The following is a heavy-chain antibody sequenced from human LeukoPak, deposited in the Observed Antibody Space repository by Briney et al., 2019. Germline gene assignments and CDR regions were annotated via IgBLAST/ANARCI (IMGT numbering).Heavy chain of an antibody. CDR2: IDPSDSYT. CDR1: GYNFNSYW. V-gene: IGHV5-10-1*01. D-gene: IGHD3-16*01. Sequence: PGESLKISCKGSGYNFNSYWISLVRQMPGKGLEWMGRIDPSDSYTNYRPSFQGHVTISADKSISTAYLQWSSLKASDTAMYYCASWPYTDYWGQGTLVTVSS. J-gene: IGHJ4*02. CDR3: ASWPYTDY.